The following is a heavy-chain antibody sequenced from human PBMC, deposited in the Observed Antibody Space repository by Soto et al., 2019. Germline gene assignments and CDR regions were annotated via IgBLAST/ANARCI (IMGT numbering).Heavy chain of an antibody. Sequence: GGSLRLSCAASGFTFSTYSMNWVRQAPGQGLEWVSYISSRSSTIYYADPMKGRFTISRDNAKNSLHLQMNSLRVDDTAVYYCARTNGAYSNYFDYWGQGTLVTSPQ. CDR2: ISSRSSTI. D-gene: IGHD2-8*01. J-gene: IGHJ4*02. V-gene: IGHV3-48*01. CDR3: ARTNGAYSNYFDY. CDR1: GFTFSTYS.